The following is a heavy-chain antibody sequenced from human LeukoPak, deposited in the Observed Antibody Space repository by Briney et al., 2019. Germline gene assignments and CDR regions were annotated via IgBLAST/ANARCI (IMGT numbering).Heavy chain of an antibody. CDR2: IYQNGNT. CDR1: GGSISSGGYS. CDR3: ARDGYQDGY. D-gene: IGHD5-12*01. V-gene: IGHV4-30-2*01. Sequence: SQTLSLTCAVSGGSISSGGYSWSWIRQPPGKGLEWIGYIYQNGNTYYNPSLKSRVTISVDTSKNQFSLKLSSVTAADTAVYYCARDGYQDGYWGQGTLVTVSS. J-gene: IGHJ4*02.